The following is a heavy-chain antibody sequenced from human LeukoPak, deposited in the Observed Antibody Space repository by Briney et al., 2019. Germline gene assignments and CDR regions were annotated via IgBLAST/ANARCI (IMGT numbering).Heavy chain of an antibody. CDR1: GGTFSSYA. Sequence: ASVKVSCQASGGTFSSYAISWVRQAPGQGLEWMGRIIPIFCTANYGQKFQGRDTLTTDESTSTAYMELSSLRSEDTAVYYCAASTGFECWFDPWGQGTLVTVSS. CDR2: IIPIFCTA. V-gene: IGHV1-69*05. J-gene: IGHJ5*02. CDR3: AASTGFECWFDP. D-gene: IGHD1-26*01.